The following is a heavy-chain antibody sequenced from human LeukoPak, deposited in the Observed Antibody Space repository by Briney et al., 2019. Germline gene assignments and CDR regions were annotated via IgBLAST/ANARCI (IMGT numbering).Heavy chain of an antibody. CDR3: ARGTAAVGFSPDYFDY. V-gene: IGHV4-59*01. J-gene: IGHJ4*02. Sequence: SETLSLTCTVSGGSISNYSWNWIRQPPGKGLEWIGYIYYSGTTNSNPSLKSRVTISVDTSKNQFSLKLRAVTAADTAVYYCARGTAAVGFSPDYFDYWGRGTLVTVSS. CDR2: IYYSGTT. D-gene: IGHD6-13*01. CDR1: GGSISNYS.